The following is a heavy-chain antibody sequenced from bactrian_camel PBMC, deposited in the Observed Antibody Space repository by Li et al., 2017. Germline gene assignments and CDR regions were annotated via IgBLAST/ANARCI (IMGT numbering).Heavy chain of an antibody. V-gene: IGHV3S31*01. CDR3: ASDQPGCPVTYCSDGYCRALRGD. CDR1: GFTFSSDS. Sequence: DVQLVESGGGLVQPGGSLRLSCAASGFTFSSDSMNWVRQAPGKGLEWVSAINREGDNTYYADSVKGRFTISRDNAKITLYLQMNSLKPEDSAMYYCASDQPGCPVTYCSDGYCRALRGDWGQGTQVTVS. D-gene: IGHD2*01. CDR2: INREGDNT. J-gene: IGHJ4*01.